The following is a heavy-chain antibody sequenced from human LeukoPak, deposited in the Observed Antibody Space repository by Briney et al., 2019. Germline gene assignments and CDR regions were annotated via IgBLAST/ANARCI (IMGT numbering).Heavy chain of an antibody. CDR2: IYYSGST. CDR3: ARGVDSSGYWPKLYFDY. J-gene: IGHJ4*02. CDR1: GGSIRSYY. V-gene: IGHV4-59*01. D-gene: IGHD3-22*01. Sequence: SETLSLTCTVSGGSIRSYYWSWIRQPPGKGLEWVGYIYYSGSTNYNPSLKSRVTISLDTSKNEFSLKLSSVTAADTAVYYCARGVDSSGYWPKLYFDYWGQGTLVNVSS.